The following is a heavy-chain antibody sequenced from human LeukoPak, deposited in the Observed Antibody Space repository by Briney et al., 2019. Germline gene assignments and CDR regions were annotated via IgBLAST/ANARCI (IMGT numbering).Heavy chain of an antibody. V-gene: IGHV3-15*01. Sequence: GGSLRLSCAGSGFTFSNAWMTWVRQAPGKGLEWVGRIKANTDGGTTDYAAPVKGRFTISRDDSKDTLYLQMNSLKTEDTAVYYCATGGYDLDYWGQGTLVTVSS. CDR2: IKANTDGGTT. J-gene: IGHJ4*02. CDR1: GFTFSNAW. CDR3: ATGGYDLDY. D-gene: IGHD5-12*01.